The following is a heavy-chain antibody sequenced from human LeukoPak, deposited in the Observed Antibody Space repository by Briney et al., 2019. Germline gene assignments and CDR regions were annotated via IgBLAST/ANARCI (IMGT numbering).Heavy chain of an antibody. V-gene: IGHV4-39*02. CDR2: IYHSGNI. J-gene: IGHJ4*02. CDR1: GGSISSTTYY. D-gene: IGHD1-26*01. CDR3: AREVHSGGYDY. Sequence: SETLSLTCTVSGGSISSTTYYWGWIRQPPGKGLEWIGSIYHSGNIYYNPSLKSRVTISVDTSKNQFSLKLSSVTAADTAVYYCAREVHSGGYDYWGQGTLVTVSS.